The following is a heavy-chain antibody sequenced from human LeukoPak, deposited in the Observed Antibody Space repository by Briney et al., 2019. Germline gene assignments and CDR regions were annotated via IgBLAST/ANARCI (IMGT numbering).Heavy chain of an antibody. D-gene: IGHD6-13*01. CDR2: IRSKANNYAT. V-gene: IGHV3-73*01. CDR1: GFTFSGSA. J-gene: IGHJ4*02. Sequence: GGSLRLSCAASGFTFSGSAMHWVRQASGKGLEWVGRIRSKANNYATAYIASVEGRFTISRDDSTHTAYLKMNSLKTEDTAVYYCAGLGIAAAGKDYWGQGTLVTVSS. CDR3: AGLGIAAAGKDY.